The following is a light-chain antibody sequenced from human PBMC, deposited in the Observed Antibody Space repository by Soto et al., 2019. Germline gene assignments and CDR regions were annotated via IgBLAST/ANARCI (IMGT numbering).Light chain of an antibody. CDR2: DAS. V-gene: IGKV3-11*01. CDR1: QSVSSY. CDR3: QQRGKWPRT. Sequence: EIVLTQSLAILALSPGESVTLSCRASQSVSSYLAWYQHKPGQAPRLLIYDASNRATDIPARFSGSGSGTYFTLTISSLESEDFGVYYCQQRGKWPRTFGQGTKLEIK. J-gene: IGKJ2*01.